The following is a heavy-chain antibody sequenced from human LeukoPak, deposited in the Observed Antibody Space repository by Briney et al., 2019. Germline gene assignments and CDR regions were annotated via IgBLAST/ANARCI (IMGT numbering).Heavy chain of an antibody. D-gene: IGHD2-2*01. V-gene: IGHV5-51*01. Sequence: GESLKISCKGSGYSFTSYWIGWVRQMPGKGLEWMGIIYPGDSDTRYSTPFQGQVTISADKSISTAYLQWSSLKASDTAIYYCARGRAAVLRGWFDPWGQGTLVTVSS. CDR1: GYSFTSYW. CDR2: IYPGDSDT. CDR3: ARGRAAVLRGWFDP. J-gene: IGHJ5*02.